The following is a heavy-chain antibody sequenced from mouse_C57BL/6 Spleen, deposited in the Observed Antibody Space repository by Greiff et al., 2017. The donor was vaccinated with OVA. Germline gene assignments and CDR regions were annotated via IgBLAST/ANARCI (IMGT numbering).Heavy chain of an antibody. CDR2: IYPGSGST. CDR1: GYTFTSYW. Sequence: QVQLQQPGAELVKPGASVKMSCKASGYTFTSYWITWVKQRPGQGLEWIGDIYPGSGSTNYNEKFKSKATLTVDTSSSTAYMQLSSLTSEDSAVYYCASSTSIIRYFDVWGTGTTVTVSS. V-gene: IGHV1-55*01. D-gene: IGHD5-5*01. CDR3: ASSTSIIRYFDV. J-gene: IGHJ1*03.